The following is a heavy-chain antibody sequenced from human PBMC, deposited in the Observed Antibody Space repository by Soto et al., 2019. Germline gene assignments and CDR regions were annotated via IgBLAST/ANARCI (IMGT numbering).Heavy chain of an antibody. CDR2: SYHSGSS. V-gene: IGHV4-30-2*06. Sequence: TLSLTCTVSGGSINSAGHSWGWVRQSPGKGLEWIGYSYHSGSSYYNPSLQSRVTTSVDPSKSQFSLKLTSVTAADTAVYYCARGEDAFFYYGLDVWGQGITVTVSS. CDR1: GGSINSAGHS. J-gene: IGHJ6*02. CDR3: ARGEDAFFYYGLDV.